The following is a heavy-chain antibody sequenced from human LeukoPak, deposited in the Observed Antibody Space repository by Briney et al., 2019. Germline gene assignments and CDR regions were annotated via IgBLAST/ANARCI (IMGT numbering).Heavy chain of an antibody. CDR2: ISGSGGST. CDR1: GCTFRSYA. CDR3: AKGLYSGSYDCFDS. D-gene: IGHD1-26*01. J-gene: IGHJ4*02. V-gene: IGHV3-23*01. Sequence: GGSLRLSRAASGCTFRSYAMSWVRQAPGKELEWVSVISGSGGSTYYADSVKGRFTISRDNSKNTLYLQMNSLRAEETAVYYCAKGLYSGSYDCFDSWGQGALVTVSS.